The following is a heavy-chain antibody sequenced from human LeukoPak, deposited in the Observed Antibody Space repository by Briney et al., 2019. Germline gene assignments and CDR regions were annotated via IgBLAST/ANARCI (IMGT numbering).Heavy chain of an antibody. J-gene: IGHJ4*02. CDR2: IKEDGSEK. CDR1: GFTFSNYW. CDR3: ARDKYCSDDNCDGGSKLDY. D-gene: IGHD2-15*01. Sequence: GGSLRLSCAASGFTFSNYWMSWVRQAPGKGLEWVANIKEDGSEKNYVDSVKGRFTISRDNAKNSLYLQMNSLRAEETGVYYCARDKYCSDDNCDGGSKLDYWGQGTLVTVSS. V-gene: IGHV3-7*01.